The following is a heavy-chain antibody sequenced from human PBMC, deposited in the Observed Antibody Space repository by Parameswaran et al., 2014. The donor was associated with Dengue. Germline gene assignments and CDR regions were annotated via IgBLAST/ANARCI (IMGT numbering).Heavy chain of an antibody. V-gene: IGHV4-59*01. D-gene: IGHD3-22*01. Sequence: WIRQPPGKGLEWIGYVYYNGDTNYSPSLKGRVTISIDTSKSQFSLNLNSVTPADTAVYYCARGKFPYFDSSAVNWFDPWGQGILVTVSS. J-gene: IGHJ5*02. CDR2: VYYNGDT. CDR3: ARGKFPYFDSSAVNWFDP.